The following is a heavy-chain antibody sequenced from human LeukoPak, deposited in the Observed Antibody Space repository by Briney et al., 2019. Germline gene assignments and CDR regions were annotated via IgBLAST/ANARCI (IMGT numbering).Heavy chain of an antibody. D-gene: IGHD4-11*01. Sequence: SETLSLTCTVSGYSISSGYYWGWIRQPPGKGLEWIGSIYHSGSTYYNPSLKSRVTISVDTSKNQFSLKLSSVTAADTAVYYCARSDYSNYYYYMDVWGKGTTVTVSS. V-gene: IGHV4-38-2*02. J-gene: IGHJ6*03. CDR2: IYHSGST. CDR1: GYSISSGYY. CDR3: ARSDYSNYYYYMDV.